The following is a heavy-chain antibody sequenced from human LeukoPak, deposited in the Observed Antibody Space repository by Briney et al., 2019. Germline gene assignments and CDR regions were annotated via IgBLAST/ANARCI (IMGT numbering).Heavy chain of an antibody. V-gene: IGHV4-59*01. CDR3: AREDSSGWYRY. CDR2: IYYSGST. CDR1: SGSISSYY. J-gene: IGHJ4*02. Sequence: SETLSLTCTVSSGSISSYYWSWIRQSPGKGLEWIGYIYYSGSTNYNPSLKSRVTISLDTSKNQFSLKLSSVTAADTAVYYCAREDSSGWYRYWGQGTLVTVSS. D-gene: IGHD6-19*01.